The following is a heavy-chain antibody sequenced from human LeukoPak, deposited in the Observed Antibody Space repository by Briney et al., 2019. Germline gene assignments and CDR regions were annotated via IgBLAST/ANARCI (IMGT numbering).Heavy chain of an antibody. J-gene: IGHJ4*02. CDR3: AKDTTELVLTFDY. D-gene: IGHD6-6*01. CDR2: IYSGGST. CDR1: GFTVSSNY. V-gene: IGHV3-66*01. Sequence: PGGSLRLSCAASGFTVSSNYMSWVRQAPGKGLEWVSVIYSGGSTYYADSVKGRFTISRDNSKNTLYLQMNSLRAEDTAVYYCAKDTTELVLTFDYWGQGTLVTVSS.